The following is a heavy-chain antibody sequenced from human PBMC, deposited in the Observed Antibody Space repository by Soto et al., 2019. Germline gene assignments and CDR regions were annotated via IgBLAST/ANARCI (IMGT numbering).Heavy chain of an antibody. J-gene: IGHJ5*02. CDR2: INHSGST. V-gene: IGHV4-34*01. Sequence: SETLSLTCAVYGGSFSGYYWSWIRQPPGKGLEWIGEINHSGSTNYNPSLKSRVTISVDTSKNQFSLKLSSVTAADTAVYYCARTRKFGYCSSTSCYNWFDPWGQGTLVTVSS. D-gene: IGHD2-2*01. CDR3: ARTRKFGYCSSTSCYNWFDP. CDR1: GGSFSGYY.